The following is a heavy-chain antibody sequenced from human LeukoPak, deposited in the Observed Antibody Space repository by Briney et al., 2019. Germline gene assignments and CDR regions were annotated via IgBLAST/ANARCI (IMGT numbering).Heavy chain of an antibody. CDR2: ISAYNGNT. CDR1: GYTFTSYG. D-gene: IGHD3-10*01. Sequence: ASVKVSCKASGYTFTSYGISWVRQAPGQRLEWMGWISAYNGNTNYAQKLQGRVTMTTDTSTSTAYMELRSLRSDDTAVYYCARDTYYYGSGSYIDYWGQGTLVTVSS. J-gene: IGHJ4*02. CDR3: ARDTYYYGSGSYIDY. V-gene: IGHV1-18*01.